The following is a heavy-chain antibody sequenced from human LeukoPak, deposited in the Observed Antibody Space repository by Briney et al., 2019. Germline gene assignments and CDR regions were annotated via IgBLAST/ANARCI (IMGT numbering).Heavy chain of an antibody. CDR1: GYTFTGYY. J-gene: IGHJ4*02. Sequence: ASVKVSCKASGYTFTGYYMHWVRQAPGQGLEWMGWINPNSGGTNYAQKFQGRVTMTRDTSISTAYMELSRLRSDDTAVYYCARDSGSYLPLYYFDYWGQGTLVTVSS. CDR2: INPNSGGT. D-gene: IGHD1-26*01. V-gene: IGHV1-2*02. CDR3: ARDSGSYLPLYYFDY.